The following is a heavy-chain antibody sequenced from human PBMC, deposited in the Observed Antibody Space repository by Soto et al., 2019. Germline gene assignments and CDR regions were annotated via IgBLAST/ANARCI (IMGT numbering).Heavy chain of an antibody. CDR1: GGSISSSSYY. Sequence: SETQSLTCTGTGGSISSSSYYWGWIRQPPGKRLEWIGSIYYSGSTYYNPSLKSRVTISVDTSKNQFSLKLSSVTAADTAVYYCARHMTSSGWSPYYYYYYGMDVWGQGTTVTVSS. J-gene: IGHJ6*02. CDR2: IYYSGST. D-gene: IGHD6-19*01. CDR3: ARHMTSSGWSPYYYYYYGMDV. V-gene: IGHV4-39*01.